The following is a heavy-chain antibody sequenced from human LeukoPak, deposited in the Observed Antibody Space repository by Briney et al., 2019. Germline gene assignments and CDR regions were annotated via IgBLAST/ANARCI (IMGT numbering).Heavy chain of an antibody. Sequence: SETLSLTCAVYGGSFSGYYWSWVRQPPGKGLEWIGEINHSRSTDYYPSLKSRVTISVDTSKDQFSLKLSSVTAADTAVYYCARHSDRGPDYWGQGTLVTVSS. J-gene: IGHJ4*02. CDR1: GGSFSGYY. V-gene: IGHV4-34*01. CDR2: INHSRST. CDR3: ARHSDRGPDY.